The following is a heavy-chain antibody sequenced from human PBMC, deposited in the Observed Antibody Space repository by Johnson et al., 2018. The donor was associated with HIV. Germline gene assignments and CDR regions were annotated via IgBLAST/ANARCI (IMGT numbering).Heavy chain of an antibody. J-gene: IGHJ3*02. Sequence: VESGGGVVRPGGSLRLSCGVSGFTFSDYGMSWVRQVPGKGLEWVSGIKSNGANTAYADSVKGRFTISRDLSKNTLFLQMNSLRADDTAVYYCAKVAVATAAGGVGLNIWGPGTMVTVSS. CDR3: AKVAVATAAGGVGLNI. CDR1: GFTFSDYG. D-gene: IGHD6-13*01. CDR2: IKSNGANT. V-gene: IGHV3-20*04.